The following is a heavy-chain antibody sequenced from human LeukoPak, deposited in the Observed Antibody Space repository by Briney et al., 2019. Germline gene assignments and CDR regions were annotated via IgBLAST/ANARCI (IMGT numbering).Heavy chain of an antibody. CDR1: GFTFSSYG. V-gene: IGHV3-30*18. J-gene: IGHJ4*02. Sequence: GGSLRLSCAASGFTFSSYGMHWVRQAPGKGLEWVAVISYDGSNKYYADSVKGRFTISRDNSKNTPYLQMNSLRAEDTAVYYCAKDPRGGYYAIDYWGQGTLVTVSS. D-gene: IGHD3-22*01. CDR2: ISYDGSNK. CDR3: AKDPRGGYYAIDY.